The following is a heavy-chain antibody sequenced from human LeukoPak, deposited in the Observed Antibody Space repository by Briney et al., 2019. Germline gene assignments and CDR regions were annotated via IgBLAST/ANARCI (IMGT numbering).Heavy chain of an antibody. J-gene: IGHJ5*02. CDR3: AKDSSGGAYCSSTSCYGRWFDP. Sequence: GGPLRLSCAASGYSFSSHAMSWVRQAPGKGLEWVSAISGSGGNTYYADSVKGRFTISRDNSKNTLYLQMNSLRVEDTAVYYCAKDSSGGAYCSSTSCYGRWFDPWGQGTLVTVSS. CDR2: ISGSGGNT. CDR1: GYSFSSHA. V-gene: IGHV3-23*01. D-gene: IGHD2-2*01.